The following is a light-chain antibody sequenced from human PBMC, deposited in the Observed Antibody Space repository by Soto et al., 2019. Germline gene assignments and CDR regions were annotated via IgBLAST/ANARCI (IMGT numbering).Light chain of an antibody. CDR3: QQYGSSPRT. CDR2: DAS. CDR1: QSLSSSQ. J-gene: IGKJ1*01. V-gene: IGKV3-20*01. Sequence: EIVLTHSPGTLSLSPCERATLSFSASQSLSSSQLARDQQKPRRAPPLLLHDASSRATAISARCTGSGCGTDFTLPITTLEHEDFAVYYCQQYGSSPRTFGLGTKVDIK.